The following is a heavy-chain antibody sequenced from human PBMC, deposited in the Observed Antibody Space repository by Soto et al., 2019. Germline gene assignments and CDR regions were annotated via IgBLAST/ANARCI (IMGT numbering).Heavy chain of an antibody. CDR3: ARVRFIKVAAGNPFDY. D-gene: IGHD6-13*01. Sequence: SVKVSCKASGGTFSSYAISWVRQAPGQGLEWMGGIIPIFGTANYAQKFQGRVTITADESTSTAYMELSSLRSEDTAVYYCARVRFIKVAAGNPFDYWGQGTLATVSS. CDR1: GGTFSSYA. J-gene: IGHJ4*02. CDR2: IIPIFGTA. V-gene: IGHV1-69*13.